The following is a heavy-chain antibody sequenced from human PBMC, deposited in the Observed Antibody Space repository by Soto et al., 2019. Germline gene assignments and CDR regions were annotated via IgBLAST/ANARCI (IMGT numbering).Heavy chain of an antibody. Sequence: ASVKVPCKASGYTFTSYAMHSVRQAPGQRLEWMGWINAGNGNTKYSQKFQGRVTITRDTSTSTAYMELSSLRSEDTAVYYCARVREWWEFDPWGQGNLVTVS. CDR2: INAGNGNT. D-gene: IGHD2-8*01. J-gene: IGHJ5*02. CDR1: GYTFTSYA. CDR3: ARVREWWEFDP. V-gene: IGHV1-3*01.